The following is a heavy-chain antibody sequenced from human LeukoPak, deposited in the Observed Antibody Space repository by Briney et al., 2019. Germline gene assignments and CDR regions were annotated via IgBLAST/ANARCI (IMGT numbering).Heavy chain of an antibody. V-gene: IGHV4-39*01. CDR3: ARHYYDSSGYYEGFDP. Sequence: KAPETLSLTCAVSGGSISGSSYYWGWIRQPPGKGLEWIGSMYSSGNIYYNLSLKSRVTISVDTSKNQFSLKPSSVTAADTAVYYCARHYYDSSGYYEGFDPWGQGTLVTVSS. J-gene: IGHJ5*02. CDR2: MYSSGNI. CDR1: GGSISGSSYY. D-gene: IGHD3-22*01.